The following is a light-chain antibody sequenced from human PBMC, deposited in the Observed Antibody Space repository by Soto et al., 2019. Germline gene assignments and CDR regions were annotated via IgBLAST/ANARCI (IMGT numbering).Light chain of an antibody. CDR2: DAS. CDR1: QSVSSSS. J-gene: IGKJ3*01. CDR3: QQYGSSPL. Sequence: EIVLTQSPGTLSLSPGERATLSCRASQSVSSSSLAWYQQKPGQAPRLLIYDASSRATGIPDRFSGSGSGTDFTLTISRLEPEDFAVYYCQQYGSSPLFGPGTKVDI. V-gene: IGKV3-20*01.